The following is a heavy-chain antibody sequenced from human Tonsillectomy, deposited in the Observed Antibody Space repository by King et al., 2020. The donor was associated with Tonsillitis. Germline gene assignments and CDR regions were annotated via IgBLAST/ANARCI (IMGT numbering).Heavy chain of an antibody. CDR1: GFTVSFNY. D-gene: IGHD6-13*01. V-gene: IGHV3-66*01. J-gene: IGHJ4*02. Sequence: VQLVEAGGGLVQPGGSLRLSCAASGFTVSFNYMSWVRHAPGKGLEWVSVIYTGGCTYYADSGKGRFTISRDNSKNTLYLQMNSLRAEDTAVYYCARDPAAAAIFDYWGQGTLVTVSS. CDR2: IYTGGCT. CDR3: ARDPAAAAIFDY.